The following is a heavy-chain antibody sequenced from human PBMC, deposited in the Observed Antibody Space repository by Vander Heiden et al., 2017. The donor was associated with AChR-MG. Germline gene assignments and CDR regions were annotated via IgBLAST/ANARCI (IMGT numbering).Heavy chain of an antibody. Sequence: EVQLLESGGGLVQPGGSLRLSCAASGFTFSSYALSWVRPAPGKGLEWVSAISGSGGSTYYADSVKGRFTISRDNSKNTLYLQMNSLRAEDTAVYYCAKDMVGCSSTSCYTALNYYGMDVWGQGTTVTVSS. CDR1: GFTFSSYA. CDR2: ISGSGGST. CDR3: AKDMVGCSSTSCYTALNYYGMDV. D-gene: IGHD2-2*02. J-gene: IGHJ6*02. V-gene: IGHV3-23*01.